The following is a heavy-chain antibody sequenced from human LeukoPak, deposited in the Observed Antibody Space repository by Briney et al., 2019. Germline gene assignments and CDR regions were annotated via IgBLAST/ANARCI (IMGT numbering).Heavy chain of an antibody. Sequence: ASVKVSCKASGYTFTSYYMHWVRQTPGQGLEWMGIINPSGGSTSYAQKFQGRVTMTRDTSTSTVYMELSSLRSEDTAAYYCARQLSEWFKPLVYWGEGTLVTVSS. CDR3: ARQLSEWFKPLVY. D-gene: IGHD2-8*01. V-gene: IGHV1-46*01. CDR2: INPSGGST. CDR1: GYTFTSYY. J-gene: IGHJ4*02.